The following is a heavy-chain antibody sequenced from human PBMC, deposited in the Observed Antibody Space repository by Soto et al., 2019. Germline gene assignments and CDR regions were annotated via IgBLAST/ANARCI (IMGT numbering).Heavy chain of an antibody. CDR2: INHSGST. J-gene: IGHJ4*02. CDR3: ARVTMIAEYYFDY. CDR1: GGSFSGYY. D-gene: IGHD3-22*01. Sequence: SETLSLTCAVYGGSFSGYYWSWIRQPPGKGLECIGEINHSGSTNYNPSLKSRVTISVDTSKNQFSLKLSSVTAADTAVYYCARVTMIAEYYFDYWGQGTLVTVSS. V-gene: IGHV4-34*01.